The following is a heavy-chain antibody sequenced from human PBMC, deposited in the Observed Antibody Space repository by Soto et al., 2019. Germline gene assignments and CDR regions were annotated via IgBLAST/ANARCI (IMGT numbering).Heavy chain of an antibody. Sequence: PGESLKISCKGSGYSFTSYWISWVRQMPGKGLEWMGRIDPSDSYTNYSPSFQGHVTISADKSISTAYLQWSSLKASDTAMYYCASPIAAAGMSYYYHYGMDVWGQGTTVTVSS. CDR3: ASPIAAAGMSYYYHYGMDV. J-gene: IGHJ6*02. V-gene: IGHV5-10-1*01. CDR1: GYSFTSYW. D-gene: IGHD6-13*01. CDR2: IDPSDSYT.